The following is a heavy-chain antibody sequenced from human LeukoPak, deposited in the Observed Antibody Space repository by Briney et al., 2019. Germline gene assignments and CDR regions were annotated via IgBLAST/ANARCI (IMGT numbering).Heavy chain of an antibody. CDR3: ARRTRGGGEPYYYYYMDA. J-gene: IGHJ6*03. V-gene: IGHV4-39*01. CDR1: LGSISSDIYS. Sequence: SETLSLTCTLSLGSISSDIYSWGCIRQPPGRGLECLGNIFYSGSTSYNPSLKSRVTISLDTSNNQLSLNLSSVSAAETAVYYCARRTRGGGEPYYYYYMDAWGKGTTVTVSS. D-gene: IGHD3-10*01. CDR2: IFYSGST.